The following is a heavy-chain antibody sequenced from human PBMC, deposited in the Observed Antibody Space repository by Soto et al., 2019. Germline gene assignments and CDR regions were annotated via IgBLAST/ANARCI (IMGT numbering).Heavy chain of an antibody. V-gene: IGHV1-18*01. CDR3: ARGVYCSGGSCYWFDP. CDR2: ISAYNGNT. Sequence: ASVKVSCKASGYTFTSYGISWVRQAPGQGLEWMGWISAYNGNTNYAQKLRGRVTMTTDTSTSTAYMELRSLRSDDTAVYYCARGVYCSGGSCYWFDPWGQGTLVTVSS. J-gene: IGHJ5*02. CDR1: GYTFTSYG. D-gene: IGHD2-15*01.